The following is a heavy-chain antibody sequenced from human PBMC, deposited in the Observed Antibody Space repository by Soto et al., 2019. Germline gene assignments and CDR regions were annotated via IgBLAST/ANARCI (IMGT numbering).Heavy chain of an antibody. D-gene: IGHD5-18*01. CDR1: GFTFSRYS. V-gene: IGHV3-30*01. Sequence: QLQMVESGGGVVQPGRSLTLSCAASGFTFSRYSMHWVRQIPGKGLEWVTAISHDGNNNVYADSVKGRFTISRDNSKSTLFPELISLRMEYMAIYYGARDRGCLYTFGCDGFDVWGQGTKLIVSS. CDR3: ARDRGCLYTFGCDGFDV. J-gene: IGHJ3*01. CDR2: ISHDGNNN.